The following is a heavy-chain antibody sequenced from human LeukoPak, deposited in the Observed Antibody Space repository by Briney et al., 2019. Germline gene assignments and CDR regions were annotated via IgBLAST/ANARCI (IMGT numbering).Heavy chain of an antibody. V-gene: IGHV4-4*07. D-gene: IGHD6-13*01. CDR3: ARTSSSWSPYDY. CDR2: IYISGST. J-gene: IGHJ4*02. CDR1: GGSISSYY. Sequence: PSETLSLTCTVSGGSISSYYWSWIRQPAGKGLEWIGRIYISGSTNQNPSLKGRVTMSVDTSRNQVSLTMTSVTAADTAVYYCARTSSSWSPYDYWGQGTLVTVSS.